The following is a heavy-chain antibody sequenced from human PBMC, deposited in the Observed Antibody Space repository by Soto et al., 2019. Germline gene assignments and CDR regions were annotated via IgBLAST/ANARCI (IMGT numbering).Heavy chain of an antibody. D-gene: IGHD2-2*01. CDR1: GGTFSSYA. J-gene: IGHJ6*02. Sequence: QVQLVQSGAEVKKPGSSVKVSCKASGGTFSSYAISWVRQAPGQGLEWMGGIIPISDKTNYAQKFQGRVTITAEESTSTAYMELSSLRSEDTAVYYCARSQGSSTSLEIYYYYSYGMDVWGQGTTVTVSS. CDR2: IIPISDKT. CDR3: ARSQGSSTSLEIYYYYSYGMDV. V-gene: IGHV1-69*01.